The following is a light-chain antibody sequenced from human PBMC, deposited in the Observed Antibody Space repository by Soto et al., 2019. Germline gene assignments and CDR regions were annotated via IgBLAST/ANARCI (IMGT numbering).Light chain of an antibody. CDR1: QDIRRE. CDR2: ATS. J-gene: IGKJ3*01. CDR3: LQDYGYPRT. Sequence: IQMTQSTSSLSASVGDRVTLTCRASQDIRRELSWYQQTSGRAPKLLIYATSTVESGVPSRFSGSGSGTDFTLTINSLQPEDFATYYCLQDYGYPRTFGPGTKVEIK. V-gene: IGKV1-6*01.